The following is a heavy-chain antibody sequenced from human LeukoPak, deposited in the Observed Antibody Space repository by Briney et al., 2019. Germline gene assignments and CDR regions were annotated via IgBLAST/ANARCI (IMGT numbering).Heavy chain of an antibody. CDR3: ARALPSPLYSGSYADVFDI. CDR1: GFTFSSYS. J-gene: IGHJ3*02. D-gene: IGHD1-26*01. V-gene: IGHV3-21*01. Sequence: GGSLRLSCAASGFTFSSYSMNWVRQAPGKGLGWVSSISSSSSYIYYADSVKGRFTISRDNAKNSLYLQMNSLRAAATAVYYCARALPSPLYSGSYADVFDIWGQGTMVTVSS. CDR2: ISSSSSYI.